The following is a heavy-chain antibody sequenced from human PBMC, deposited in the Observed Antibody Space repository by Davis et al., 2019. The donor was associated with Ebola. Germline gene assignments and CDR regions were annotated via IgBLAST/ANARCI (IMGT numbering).Heavy chain of an antibody. D-gene: IGHD3-16*01. CDR2: IWYDGSNK. CDR1: GFTFSSYG. V-gene: IGHV3-33*06. Sequence: PGGSLRLSCAASGFTFSSYGMHWVRQAPGKGLEWVAVIWYDGSNKYYADSVKGRFTISRDNSKNTLYLQMNSLRAEDTAVYYCAKDGGVPYYYYGMDVWGQGTTVTVSS. J-gene: IGHJ6*02. CDR3: AKDGGVPYYYYGMDV.